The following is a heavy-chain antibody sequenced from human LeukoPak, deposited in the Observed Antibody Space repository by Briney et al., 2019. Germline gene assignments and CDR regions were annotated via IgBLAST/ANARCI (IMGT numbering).Heavy chain of an antibody. Sequence: ASVKVSCKASGYTFTSNAINWVRQAPGQGLEWMGWINTNTGNPTYAQGFTGRFVFSLDTSVSTAYLQISSLKAEDTAVYYCARDQSSSWSSYYYMDVWAKGTTVTVSS. CDR2: INTNTGNP. CDR1: GYTFTSNA. CDR3: ARDQSSSWSSYYYMDV. D-gene: IGHD6-13*01. J-gene: IGHJ6*03. V-gene: IGHV7-4-1*02.